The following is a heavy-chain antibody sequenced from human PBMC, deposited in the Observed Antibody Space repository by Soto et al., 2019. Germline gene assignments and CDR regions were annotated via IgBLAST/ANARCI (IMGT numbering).Heavy chain of an antibody. V-gene: IGHV1-8*01. CDR3: ARGVDAGVDV. D-gene: IGHD1-1*01. CDR2: MSPNSGAT. Sequence: QVQLVQSGAEVTKPGASVKVSCKASGYTFTSYDINWVRQATGQGLEWMGWMSPNSGATGYAQKFQGKFPMTRDTSISTAYMALSNLRSEDTAIYYCARGVDAGVDVWGQGTTVTVYS. J-gene: IGHJ6*02. CDR1: GYTFTSYD.